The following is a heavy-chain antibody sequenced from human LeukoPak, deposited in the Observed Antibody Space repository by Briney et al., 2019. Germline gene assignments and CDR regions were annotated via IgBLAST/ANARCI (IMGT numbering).Heavy chain of an antibody. J-gene: IGHJ4*02. CDR2: IYYSGST. Sequence: SETLSLTCTVSGDSSCTYYWRWIWQPPGKGLEWIGYIYYSGSTNYNPSLKSRVTISVDTSKNQFSLKLSSVTAADTAVYYCAREVAVAETPYYFDYWGQGTLVTVSS. CDR3: AREVAVAETPYYFDY. V-gene: IGHV4-59*01. CDR1: GDSSCTYY. D-gene: IGHD6-19*01.